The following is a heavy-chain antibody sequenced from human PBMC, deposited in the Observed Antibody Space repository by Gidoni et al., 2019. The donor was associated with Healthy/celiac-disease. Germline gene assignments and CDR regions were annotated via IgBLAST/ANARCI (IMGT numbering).Heavy chain of an antibody. D-gene: IGHD5-12*01. CDR1: GCSISNYY. J-gene: IGHJ5*02. V-gene: IGHV4-59*01. Sequence: QVQLQESGPGLVKPSETLSLTCTVSGCSISNYYWRWIRQPPGKGLEWIGYIYYSGSTNYNPSLKSRVTISVDTSKNQFSLKLSSVTAADTAVYYCARAGYSGCLACVPWGGGWFDPWGQGTLVTVSS. CDR3: ARAGYSGCLACVPWGGGWFDP. CDR2: IYYSGST.